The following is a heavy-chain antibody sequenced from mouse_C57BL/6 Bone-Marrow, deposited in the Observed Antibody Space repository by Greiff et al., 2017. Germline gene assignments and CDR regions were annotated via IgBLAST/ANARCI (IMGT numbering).Heavy chain of an antibody. CDR2: IDPSDSDT. Sequence: QVQLQQPGAELVRPGSSVKLSCKASGYTFTSYWMHWVKQRPIQGLEWIGNIDPSDSDTHYNQKFKDKATLTVDKSSRTAYMQLSSLTSEDSAVYYCARSNYGSSPWYFDVWGTGTTVTVSS. CDR3: ARSNYGSSPWYFDV. V-gene: IGHV1-52*01. J-gene: IGHJ1*03. CDR1: GYTFTSYW. D-gene: IGHD1-1*01.